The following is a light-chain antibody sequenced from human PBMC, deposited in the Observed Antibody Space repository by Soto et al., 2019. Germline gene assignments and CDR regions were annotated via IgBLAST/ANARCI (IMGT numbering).Light chain of an antibody. Sequence: VMTQSPATLSVSPGERATLSCRASLSISNNLAWYQQKPGQAPMLLIYSASTRATAIPARFSGSASGTEFTLTISSLQSEDSAVYYCQQYNEWPLTFGGGTKVETK. CDR1: LSISNN. CDR2: SAS. CDR3: QQYNEWPLT. V-gene: IGKV3-15*01. J-gene: IGKJ4*01.